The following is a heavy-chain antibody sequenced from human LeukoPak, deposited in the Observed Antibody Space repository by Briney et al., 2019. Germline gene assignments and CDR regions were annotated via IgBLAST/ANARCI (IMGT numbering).Heavy chain of an antibody. Sequence: PSETLSLTCTVSGGSISSSSYYWAWIRQPPGKGLEWIGSIYYSGSTYYNPSLKSRVTISVDTSKNQFSLKLSSVTAADTAVFYCASLQDTMVRGVHFDYWGQGTLVTVSS. V-gene: IGHV4-39*01. D-gene: IGHD3-10*01. CDR1: GGSISSSSYY. CDR2: IYYSGST. J-gene: IGHJ4*02. CDR3: ASLQDTMVRGVHFDY.